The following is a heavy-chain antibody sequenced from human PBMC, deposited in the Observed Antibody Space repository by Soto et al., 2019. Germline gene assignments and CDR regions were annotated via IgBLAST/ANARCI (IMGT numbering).Heavy chain of an antibody. CDR2: IIPIFGTA. Sequence: QVQLVQSGAEVKKPGSSVKVSCKASGGTFSSYAISWVRQAPGQGLEWMGGIIPIFGTANYAQKFQGRVTITADESTTPAYMELSSLRSEDTAVYYCARVVGSDSSSYSYAMDVWGQGTTVTVSS. CDR1: GGTFSSYA. V-gene: IGHV1-69*01. CDR3: ARVVGSDSSSYSYAMDV. J-gene: IGHJ6*02.